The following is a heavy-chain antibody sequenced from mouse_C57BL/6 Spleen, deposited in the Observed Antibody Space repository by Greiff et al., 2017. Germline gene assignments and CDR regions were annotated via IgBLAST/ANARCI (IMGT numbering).Heavy chain of an antibody. CDR2: IDPSDSYT. Sequence: QVQLQQPGAELVKPGASVKLSCKASGYTFTSYWMQWVKQRPGQGLEWIGEIDPSDSYTNYNQKFKGKATLTVDTSSSTAYMQLSRLTSEDSAVYYCARRDYGSSVDYWGQGTTLTVSS. CDR1: GYTFTSYW. V-gene: IGHV1-50*01. J-gene: IGHJ2*01. CDR3: ARRDYGSSVDY. D-gene: IGHD1-1*01.